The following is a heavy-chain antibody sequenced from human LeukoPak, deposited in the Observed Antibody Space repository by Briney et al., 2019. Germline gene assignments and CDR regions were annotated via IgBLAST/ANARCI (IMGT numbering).Heavy chain of an antibody. CDR3: ARDNAHYDSSGYLGY. D-gene: IGHD3-22*01. Sequence: GGSLRLSCAASGFTFSSFWMHWVRQAPGKGLEWVTVIWYDGSNKYYADSVKGRFTISRDNSKNTLYLQMNSLRAEDTAVYYCARDNAHYDSSGYLGYWGQGTLVTVSS. V-gene: IGHV3-33*08. CDR2: IWYDGSNK. J-gene: IGHJ4*02. CDR1: GFTFSSFW.